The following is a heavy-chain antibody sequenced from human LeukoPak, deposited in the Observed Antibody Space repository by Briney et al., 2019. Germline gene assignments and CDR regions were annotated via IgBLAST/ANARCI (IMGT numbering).Heavy chain of an antibody. J-gene: IGHJ4*02. D-gene: IGHD2-15*01. Sequence: GESLKISCKGSGYSFTSYWIGWVRQMPGKGLEWMGIIYPGDSDTRYSPSLQGQVTISADKSISTAYLQWSSLKASDTVMYYCAGPAGYCSGGSCYSDWGQGTLVTVSS. CDR1: GYSFTSYW. V-gene: IGHV5-51*01. CDR3: AGPAGYCSGGSCYSD. CDR2: IYPGDSDT.